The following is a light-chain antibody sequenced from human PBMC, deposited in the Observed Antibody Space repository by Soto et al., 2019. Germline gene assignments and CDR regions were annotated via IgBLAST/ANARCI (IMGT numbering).Light chain of an antibody. V-gene: IGLV3-21*02. J-gene: IGLJ2*01. Sequence: SYELTQPPSVSVAPGQTATITCGGTNIGSKSVHWYQQRAGQAPLLVVYDDRDRPSGIPERFSGSNSGNTAALTISRVEAGDEADYYCQLWDSNSDHVVFGGGTKLTVL. CDR3: QLWDSNSDHVV. CDR1: NIGSKS. CDR2: DDR.